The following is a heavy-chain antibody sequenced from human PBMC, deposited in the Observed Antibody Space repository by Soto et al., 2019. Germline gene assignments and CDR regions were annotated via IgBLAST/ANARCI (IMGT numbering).Heavy chain of an antibody. CDR1: GFTFTAYS. Sequence: EVQLVESGGGLVQPGGALRLSCAASGFTFTAYSMNWVRQAPGKGLEWVSYLSSGSGSIYYADSVKGRFTISRDSAKNSLLLQMNSLRDEATAVYYCARDFWDYWGQGTVVTVSS. J-gene: IGHJ4*02. D-gene: IGHD3-3*01. CDR2: LSSGSGSI. V-gene: IGHV3-48*02. CDR3: ARDFWDY.